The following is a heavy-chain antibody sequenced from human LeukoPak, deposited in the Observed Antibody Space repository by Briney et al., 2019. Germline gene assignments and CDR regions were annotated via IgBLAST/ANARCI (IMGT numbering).Heavy chain of an antibody. D-gene: IGHD1-26*01. CDR1: GFTFSDYY. V-gene: IGHV3-11*05. CDR3: ARDLGGSYYGENWFDP. Sequence: GESLKISCAASGFTFSDYYMSWIRQAPGKGLEWVSYISSSSSYTNYADSVKGRFTISRDNAKNSLYLQMNSLRAEDTAVYYCARDLGGSYYGENWFDPWGQGTLVTVSS. CDR2: ISSSSSYT. J-gene: IGHJ5*02.